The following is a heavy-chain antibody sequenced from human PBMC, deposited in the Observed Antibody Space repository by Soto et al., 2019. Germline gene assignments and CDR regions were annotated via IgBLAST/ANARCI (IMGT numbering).Heavy chain of an antibody. Sequence: PSETLSLTSAVSGGSISGSNWWSWVRQPPGKGLXWXXXIXHXGXTXXXXSLKSRVTISVDKSKNQFSLKLSSVTAADTAVYYCARESSGWFYYWGQGTLVTVSS. V-gene: IGHV4-4*02. CDR3: ARESSGWFYY. D-gene: IGHD6-19*01. J-gene: IGHJ4*02. CDR2: IXHXGXT. CDR1: GGSISGSNW.